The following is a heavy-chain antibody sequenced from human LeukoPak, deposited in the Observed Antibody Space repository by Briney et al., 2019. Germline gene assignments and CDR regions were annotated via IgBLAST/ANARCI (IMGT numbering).Heavy chain of an antibody. D-gene: IGHD1-26*01. CDR1: GYTFTDYY. V-gene: IGHV1-2*02. J-gene: IGHJ4*02. CDR3: ATTHSGTYYAHFDY. Sequence: ASVKVSCKASGYTFTDYYMHWVRQAPGQGLGWMGWINPDTGGTNYAQNFQGRVTMTRDASISTAYMELSRLTSDDTAAYYCATTHSGTYYAHFDYWGQGTLVTVSS. CDR2: INPDTGGT.